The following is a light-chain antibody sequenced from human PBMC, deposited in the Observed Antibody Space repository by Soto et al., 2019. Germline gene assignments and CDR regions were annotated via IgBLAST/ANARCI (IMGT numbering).Light chain of an antibody. CDR1: KLGDKY. J-gene: IGLJ2*01. CDR2: QDI. V-gene: IGLV3-1*01. Sequence: SYELTQQPSVSVSPGQTASITCSGDKLGDKYACWYQQKAGQSPVLVIYQDIKRPSGIPERFSGSNSGNTATLTISGTQAMDEADYYCQAWDSSTVVFGGGTKLTVL. CDR3: QAWDSSTVV.